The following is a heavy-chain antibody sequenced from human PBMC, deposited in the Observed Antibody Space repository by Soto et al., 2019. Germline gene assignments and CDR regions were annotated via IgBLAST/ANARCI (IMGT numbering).Heavy chain of an antibody. V-gene: IGHV4-34*01. Sequence: PSETLSLTCAVYGGSFSGYYWSWIRQPPGKGLEWIGEINHSGSTNYNPSLKSRVTISVDTSKNQFSLKLSSVTAADTAVYYCATLARYGSGSYYNENWFDPWGQGTLVTVSS. CDR1: GGSFSGYY. J-gene: IGHJ5*02. CDR3: ATLARYGSGSYYNENWFDP. D-gene: IGHD3-10*01. CDR2: INHSGST.